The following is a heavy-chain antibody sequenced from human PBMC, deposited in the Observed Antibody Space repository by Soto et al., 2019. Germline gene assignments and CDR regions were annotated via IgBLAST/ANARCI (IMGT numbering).Heavy chain of an antibody. CDR3: AKTLVWRGMATASTFFDY. J-gene: IGHJ4*02. CDR1: GFTFSSYA. V-gene: IGHV3-23*01. D-gene: IGHD5-18*01. CDR2: ISGSGGST. Sequence: PGGSLRLSCAASGFTFSSYAMSWVRQAPGKGLEWVSAISGSGGSTYYADSVKGRFTISRDNSKNTLYLQMNSLRAEDTAVYYCAKTLVWRGMATASTFFDYWGQGTLVTVSS.